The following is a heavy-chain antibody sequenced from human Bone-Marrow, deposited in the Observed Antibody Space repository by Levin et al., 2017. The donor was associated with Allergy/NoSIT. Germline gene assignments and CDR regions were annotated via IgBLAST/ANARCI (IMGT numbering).Heavy chain of an antibody. V-gene: IGHV4-59*08. Sequence: ESLKISCTVSGGSIRTHYWSWIRQSPGKGLEWIGYLSNTGNTNSNPSLNSRVSISADTSKNPFSLQLTSVTAADTAVYFCARLGDAALSYWYLDLWGRGTLVTVSS. CDR1: GGSIRTHY. J-gene: IGHJ2*01. D-gene: IGHD3-16*01. CDR3: ARLGDAALSYWYLDL. CDR2: LSNTGNT.